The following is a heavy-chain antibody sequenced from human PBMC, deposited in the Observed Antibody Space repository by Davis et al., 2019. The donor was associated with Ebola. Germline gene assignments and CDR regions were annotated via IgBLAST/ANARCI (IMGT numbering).Heavy chain of an antibody. CDR1: GFTFDVYA. CDR2: ISWNSGSI. V-gene: IGHV3-9*01. Sequence: SLKISCAASGFTFDVYAMHWVRQAPGKGLEWVSGISWNSGSIGYADSVKGRFTISRDNAKNTVYLQMNSLRAEDTAVYFCARERVSGFWSGYPDYWGQGTLVTVSS. CDR3: ARERVSGFWSGYPDY. J-gene: IGHJ4*02. D-gene: IGHD3-3*01.